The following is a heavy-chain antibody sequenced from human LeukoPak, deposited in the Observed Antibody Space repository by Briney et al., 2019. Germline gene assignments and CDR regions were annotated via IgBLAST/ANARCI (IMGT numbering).Heavy chain of an antibody. Sequence: QPGGSLRLSCAASGFTFSNYWMHWVRQAPGKGLVWVSRINSDGINTSYADSVKGRFTISRDNAKNTLNLQMNSLRAEDTAMYYCHCSSKGWGQGTLVTVSS. CDR2: INSDGINT. V-gene: IGHV3-74*01. D-gene: IGHD2-2*01. CDR1: GFTFSNYW. CDR3: HCSSKG. J-gene: IGHJ4*02.